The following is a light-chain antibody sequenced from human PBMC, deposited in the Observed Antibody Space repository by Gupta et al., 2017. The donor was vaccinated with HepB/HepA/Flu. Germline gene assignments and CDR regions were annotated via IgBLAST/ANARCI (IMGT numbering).Light chain of an antibody. Sequence: VVLTQSPLSLPVTLGQPAYISCRSSQSLVFSDGNTFLHWFQQRPVQSPRRLLYQVSKRDSGVPERFSGSGSGNDFTRRSSRGEDEDVAIYYCVQGKHWLTFGGGTKVEIK. CDR1: QSLVFSDGNTF. V-gene: IGKV2-30*01. J-gene: IGKJ4*01. CDR2: QVS. CDR3: VQGKHWLT.